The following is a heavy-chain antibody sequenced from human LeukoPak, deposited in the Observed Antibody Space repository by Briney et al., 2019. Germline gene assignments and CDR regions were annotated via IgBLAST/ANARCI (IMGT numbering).Heavy chain of an antibody. CDR1: GFTVSSNS. CDR2: IYSDNT. Sequence: PGGSLRLSCTVSGFTVSSNSMSWVRQAPGKGLEWVSFIYSDNTHYSDSVKGRFTISRDNSKNTLYLQMNSLRAEDTAVYYCARGVGANYDAFDIWGQGTIVTVSS. D-gene: IGHD1-26*01. V-gene: IGHV3-53*01. CDR3: ARGVGANYDAFDI. J-gene: IGHJ3*02.